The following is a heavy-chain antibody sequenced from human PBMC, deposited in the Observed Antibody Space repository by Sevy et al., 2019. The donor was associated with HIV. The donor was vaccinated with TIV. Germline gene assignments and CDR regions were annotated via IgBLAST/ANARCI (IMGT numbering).Heavy chain of an antibody. CDR1: GGSISSSSYY. Sequence: SETLSLTCTVSGGSISSSSYYWNWIRQPPGKGLEWIGSIYYTGSTYYKPSLKSRVTISKDTSKNQFSLKLTSVTAADTAVYYCARPEGLQLNYAMDVWRQGTTVTVSS. J-gene: IGHJ6*02. CDR3: ARPEGLQLNYAMDV. V-gene: IGHV4-39*01. CDR2: IYYTGST. D-gene: IGHD3-3*01.